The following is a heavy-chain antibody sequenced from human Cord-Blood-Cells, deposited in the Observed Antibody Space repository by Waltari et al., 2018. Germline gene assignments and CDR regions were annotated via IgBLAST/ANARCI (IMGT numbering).Heavy chain of an antibody. Sequence: QVQLQQWGAGLLKPSETLSLTCAVYGGSFSGYYWSWIRQPAGKGLEWIGEINHSGSTNYNPSLKSRVTISVDTSKNQFSLKLSAVTAADTAVYYCARGPAAHAFDYWGQGTLVTVSS. D-gene: IGHD6-6*01. V-gene: IGHV4-34*01. CDR2: INHSGST. CDR1: GGSFSGYY. CDR3: ARGPAAHAFDY. J-gene: IGHJ4*02.